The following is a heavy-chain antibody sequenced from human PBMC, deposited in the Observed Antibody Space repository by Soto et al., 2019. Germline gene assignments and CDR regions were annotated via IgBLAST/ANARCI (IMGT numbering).Heavy chain of an antibody. CDR2: IYSTGNS. J-gene: IGHJ4*02. CDR1: VDSIRDYY. V-gene: IGHV4-4*07. D-gene: IGHD3-16*01. CDR3: AREGLGFDF. Sequence: SETLSLTCFVSVDSIRDYYWSCIRHPVGKGLQWVGRIYSTGNSNENPSLKSRVSLSVDTSKNQFSLRLRSVTAADTAVYYCAREGLGFDFWGQGALVTVSS.